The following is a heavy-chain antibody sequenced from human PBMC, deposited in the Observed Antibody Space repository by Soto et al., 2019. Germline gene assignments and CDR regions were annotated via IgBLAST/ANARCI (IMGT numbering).Heavy chain of an antibody. Sequence: QVQLVQSGAEVKKPGASVKVSCKASSYSYGISWVRQAPGQGLEWLGWSSAYDGGTNYAQKFRARLTLTTDTSTRTAYVELRRLRSDDTAVYCCARAGWDCSGASCYSFDYWGQGTLVTVSS. CDR2: SSAYDGGT. CDR3: ARAGWDCSGASCYSFDY. J-gene: IGHJ4*02. D-gene: IGHD2-15*01. CDR1: SYSYG. V-gene: IGHV1-18*01.